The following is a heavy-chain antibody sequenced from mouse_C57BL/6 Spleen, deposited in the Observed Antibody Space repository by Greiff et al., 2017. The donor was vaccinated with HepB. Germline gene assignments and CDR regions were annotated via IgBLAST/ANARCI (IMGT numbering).Heavy chain of an antibody. CDR3: ARRYDYSYAMDY. V-gene: IGHV1-55*01. D-gene: IGHD2-4*01. J-gene: IGHJ4*01. CDR1: GYTFTSYW. Sequence: QVQLQQPGAELVKPGASVKMSCKASGYTFTSYWITWVKQRPGQGLEWIGDIYPGSGSTNYNEKFKSKATLTVDTSSRTAYMQLSSLTSEDSAVYYCARRYDYSYAMDYWGQGTSVTVSS. CDR2: IYPGSGST.